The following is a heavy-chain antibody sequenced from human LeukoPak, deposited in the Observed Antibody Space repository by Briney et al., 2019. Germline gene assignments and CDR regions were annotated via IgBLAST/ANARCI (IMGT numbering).Heavy chain of an antibody. D-gene: IGHD6-13*01. CDR1: GFTFSSHA. V-gene: IGHV3-23*01. CDR2: ISGRGVTT. Sequence: GGSLRLSCVASGFTFSSHAMCWVRQAPGKGLEWVSTISGRGVTTYYADSVKGRFTISRDNSKNTLYLQMNSLRAEDTALYYCAGSSSWYFFDYWGQGTLVTVSS. J-gene: IGHJ4*02. CDR3: AGSSSWYFFDY.